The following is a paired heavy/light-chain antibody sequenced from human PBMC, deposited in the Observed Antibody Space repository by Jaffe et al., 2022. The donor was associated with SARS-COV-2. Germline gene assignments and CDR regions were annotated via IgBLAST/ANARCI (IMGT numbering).Light chain of an antibody. CDR2: DAS. CDR3: QQYDNLPLT. V-gene: IGKV1-33*01. J-gene: IGKJ4*01. Sequence: DIQMTQSPSFLSASVGDRVTITCRASEDITNYLNWYQQKPGRAPKLLIYDASHLETGVPSRFSGGGSGTDFSFTISSLQPEDFATYYCQQYDNLPLTFGGGTKVDIK. CDR1: EDITNY.
Heavy chain of an antibody. J-gene: IGHJ6*02. Sequence: QVLLQESGPGLVKPSQTLSLTCTVSGDSVNRGDSYWSWIRQHPEKGLEYIGYIFYSGTTYYNPSLKSRVTISVDTSKNQFSLRLSSVTAADAAVYYCASKGRFRDYHYGMDIWGQGTTVIVSS. CDR1: GDSVNRGDSY. CDR3: ASKGRFRDYHYGMDI. V-gene: IGHV4-31*03. D-gene: IGHD3-3*01. CDR2: IFYSGTT.